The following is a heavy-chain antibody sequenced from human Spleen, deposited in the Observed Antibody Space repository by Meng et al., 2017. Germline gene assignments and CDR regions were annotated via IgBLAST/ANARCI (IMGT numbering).Heavy chain of an antibody. Sequence: QVQLVEPGGGVVQPGRSLRLSCAASGFTFSNYGIHWVRQAPGKGLEWVAVISYDGDNKYYGDSVKGRFTISRDNSKNTLYLLMNSLRVEDTAVYYCARDYGSGSYDYWGQGTLVTVSS. V-gene: IGHV3-30*03. CDR3: ARDYGSGSYDY. J-gene: IGHJ4*02. CDR2: ISYDGDNK. CDR1: GFTFSNYG. D-gene: IGHD3-10*01.